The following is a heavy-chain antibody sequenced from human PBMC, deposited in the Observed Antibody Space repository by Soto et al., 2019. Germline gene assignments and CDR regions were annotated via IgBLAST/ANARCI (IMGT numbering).Heavy chain of an antibody. D-gene: IGHD3-3*01. CDR3: ARGVTIFGVVTHFDY. V-gene: IGHV4-4*07. CDR1: GGSISSYY. CDR2: IYTSGST. J-gene: IGHJ4*02. Sequence: PSETLSLTCTVSGGSISSYYWSWIRQPAGKGLEWIGRIYTSGSTNYNPSLKSRVTMSVDTSKNQFSLKLSSVTAADTAVYYCARGVTIFGVVTHFDYWGQGTLVTVPQ.